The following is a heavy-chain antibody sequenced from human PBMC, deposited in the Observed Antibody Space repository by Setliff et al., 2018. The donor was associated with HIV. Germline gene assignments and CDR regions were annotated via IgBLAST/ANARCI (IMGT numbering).Heavy chain of an antibody. J-gene: IGHJ6*02. CDR2: IHSGGST. V-gene: IGHV3-66*01. CDR1: GFTVSNDY. Sequence: GGSLRLSCAASGFTVSNDYMSWVRQAPGRGLEWVSVIHSGGSTYYADSVQGRFTISRDNARNSLSLQLNSLRADDTAVYYCARILDMSSRTRTLYHAMDVWGRGTTVTVSS. D-gene: IGHD3-10*01. CDR3: ARILDMSSRTRTLYHAMDV.